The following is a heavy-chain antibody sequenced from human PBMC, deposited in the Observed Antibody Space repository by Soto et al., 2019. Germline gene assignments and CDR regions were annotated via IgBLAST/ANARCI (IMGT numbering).Heavy chain of an antibody. J-gene: IGHJ5*02. D-gene: IGHD6-19*01. CDR3: ARDRVYSSGWTTTPGWFDP. CDR1: GVTFSSYA. Sequence: QVTLVQSGAGVKKPGSSVKVSCKASGVTFSSYAISWVRQAPGQGLEWMGGIIPIFGTANYAQKFQGRVTITEYESTSTAYMELSSLRSEDTAVYYCARDRVYSSGWTTTPGWFDPWGQGTLVTVSS. V-gene: IGHV1-69*01. CDR2: IIPIFGTA.